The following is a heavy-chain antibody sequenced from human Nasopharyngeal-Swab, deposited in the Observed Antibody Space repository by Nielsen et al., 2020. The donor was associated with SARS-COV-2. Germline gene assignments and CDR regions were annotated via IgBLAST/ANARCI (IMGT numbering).Heavy chain of an antibody. J-gene: IGHJ5*02. D-gene: IGHD3-10*01. V-gene: IGHV3-21*01. CDR2: ISSSSSYI. CDR1: GFTFSSYS. CDR3: ARIDDYYGSA. Sequence: GESLKISCAASGFTFSSYSMNWVRQAPGKGLEWVSSISSSSSYIYYADSVKGRFTIYRDKAKNSLYLQMNSLSAEDTAVYYCARIDDYYGSAWGQGTLVTVSS.